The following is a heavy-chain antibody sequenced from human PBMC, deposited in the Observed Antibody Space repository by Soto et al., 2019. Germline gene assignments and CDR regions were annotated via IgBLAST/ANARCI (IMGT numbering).Heavy chain of an antibody. CDR3: ERDVRVRYCSSTSCYAGDY. Sequence: GGSLRLSCAASGFTFTNYYIHWVRKDPGKGLEWVAVISYDGGNKYYAESVKGRFTISRDNPKNTLYLKMNRLRAEDTAGYYCERDVRVRYCSSTSCYAGDYWGRGTLVTVSS. J-gene: IGHJ4*02. CDR1: GFTFTNYY. D-gene: IGHD2-2*01. V-gene: IGHV3-30*03. CDR2: ISYDGGNK.